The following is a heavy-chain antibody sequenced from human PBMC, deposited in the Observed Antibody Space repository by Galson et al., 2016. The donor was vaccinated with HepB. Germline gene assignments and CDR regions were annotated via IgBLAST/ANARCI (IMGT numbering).Heavy chain of an antibody. CDR2: ISYDGSNK. D-gene: IGHD3-9*01. CDR3: ARARYDILTGYYEGYYFDY. CDR1: GFTFKSYA. V-gene: IGHV3-30-3*01. J-gene: IGHJ4*02. Sequence: SLRLSCAASGFTFKSYAMHWVRQAPGKGLEWVAVISYDGSNKYYADSVKGRFTISRDNSKNPLYLQMNSLRAEDTAVYYCARARYDILTGYYEGYYFDYWGQGTLVTVSS.